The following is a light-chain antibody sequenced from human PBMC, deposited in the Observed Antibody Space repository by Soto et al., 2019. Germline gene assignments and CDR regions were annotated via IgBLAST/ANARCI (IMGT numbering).Light chain of an antibody. J-gene: IGKJ2*01. CDR1: QSVSSS. V-gene: IGKV3-15*01. CDR2: GAS. CDR3: QNYNEWPYT. Sequence: EIVMTQSPATLSVSPGERATLSCRDSQSVSSSLAWYQQKPGQAPRLLIYGASTRATGIPARFSGSGSGTEFTLTISSLQSEDFAVYYCQNYNEWPYTFGQGTKLEIK.